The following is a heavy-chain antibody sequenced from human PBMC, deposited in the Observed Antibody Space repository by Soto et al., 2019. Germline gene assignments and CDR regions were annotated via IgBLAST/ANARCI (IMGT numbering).Heavy chain of an antibody. CDR1: GGTFSSYA. J-gene: IGHJ3*02. Sequence: SVKVSCKASGGTFSSYAISWVRQAPGQGLEWMGGIIPIFGTANYAQKFQGRVTITADESTSTAYMELSSLRSEDTAVYYCARDGYSGSPSYAFDIWGQGTMVTVSS. D-gene: IGHD1-26*01. V-gene: IGHV1-69*13. CDR2: IIPIFGTA. CDR3: ARDGYSGSPSYAFDI.